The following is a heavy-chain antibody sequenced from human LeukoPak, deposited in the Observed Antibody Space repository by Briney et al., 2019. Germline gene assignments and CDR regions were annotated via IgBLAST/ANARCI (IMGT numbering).Heavy chain of an antibody. Sequence: SETLSLTCTVSGGSVSSYYWSWIRQPPEKGLEWIGYIYYSGSTNYNPSPKSRATISVDPSKNQFSLRLSSVIAADTAVYYCARVLVAADTADNWFGPWGQGTLVTVSS. D-gene: IGHD2-15*01. CDR1: GGSVSSYY. CDR2: IYYSGST. V-gene: IGHV4-59*02. J-gene: IGHJ5*02. CDR3: ARVLVAADTADNWFGP.